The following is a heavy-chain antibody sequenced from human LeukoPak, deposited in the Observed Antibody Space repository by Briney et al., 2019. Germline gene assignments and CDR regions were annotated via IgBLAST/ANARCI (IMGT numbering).Heavy chain of an antibody. Sequence: PGGSLRLSCAASGFTFSSYEMNWVRQAPGKGLEWVSYISSSGSTIYYADSVKGRFTISRDNAKNSLYLQMNSLRAEDTAVYYCARDHGYSSGWYSTPRYYMDVWGKGTTVTISS. CDR1: GFTFSSYE. J-gene: IGHJ6*03. CDR3: ARDHGYSSGWYSTPRYYMDV. V-gene: IGHV3-48*03. CDR2: ISSSGSTI. D-gene: IGHD6-19*01.